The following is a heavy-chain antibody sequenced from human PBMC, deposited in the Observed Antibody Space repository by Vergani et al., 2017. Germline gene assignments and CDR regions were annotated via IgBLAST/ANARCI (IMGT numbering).Heavy chain of an antibody. D-gene: IGHD2-2*02. CDR1: GITFKNAW. Sequence: EVQVVESGGGLINPGGSLRLSCVVSGITFKNAWINWVRQAPGKGLEWIGRNRSKNDGGTADYAAPLKGRFTISRDDSKDSAFLLVNNLKTEDTAVYFCYTDYHDYWGQGTLVTVSS. CDR2: NRSKNDGGTA. J-gene: IGHJ4*02. V-gene: IGHV3-15*01. CDR3: YTDYHDY.